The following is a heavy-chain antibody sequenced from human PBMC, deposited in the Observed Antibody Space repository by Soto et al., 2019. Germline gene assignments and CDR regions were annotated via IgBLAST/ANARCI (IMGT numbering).Heavy chain of an antibody. CDR3: ARGVRNYYGVDV. J-gene: IGHJ6*02. V-gene: IGHV3-74*01. Sequence: EVQLVESGGGLVQPGGSLRLSCAASGFTFSSYWMHWVRQAPGQGLVWVSRINSDESTTNYADSVKGRFTISRDNAKNTLYLQMNSLRAEDTAVYYCARGVRNYYGVDVRGQGTTVTVSS. CDR1: GFTFSSYW. CDR2: INSDESTT.